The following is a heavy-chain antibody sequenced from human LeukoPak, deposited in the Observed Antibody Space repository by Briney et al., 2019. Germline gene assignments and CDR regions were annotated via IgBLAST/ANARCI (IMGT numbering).Heavy chain of an antibody. D-gene: IGHD2-21*02. CDR2: ISYDGSNK. CDR1: GFTFSSYA. J-gene: IGHJ4*02. V-gene: IGHV3-30-3*01. CDR3: ARDQEHIVVVTAIWY. Sequence: PERSLRLSCAASGFTFSSYAMHWVRQAPGKGLEWVAVISYDGSNKYYADSVKGRFTISRDNSKNTLYLQMNSLRAEDTAVYYCARDQEHIVVVTAIWYWGQGTLVTVSS.